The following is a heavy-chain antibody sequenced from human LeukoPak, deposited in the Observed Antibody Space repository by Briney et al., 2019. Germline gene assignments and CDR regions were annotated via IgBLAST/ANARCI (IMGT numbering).Heavy chain of an antibody. CDR1: GGSISSGGYS. CDR2: IYHSGST. CDR3: ASYTRFNGNDY. V-gene: IGHV4-30-2*01. J-gene: IGHJ4*02. D-gene: IGHD4-11*01. Sequence: SETLSLTCAVSGGSISSGGYSWSWIRQPPGKGLEWIRYIYHSGSTYYNPSLKSRVTISVDRSKNQFSLKLSSVTAADTAVYYCASYTRFNGNDYWGQGTLVTVSS.